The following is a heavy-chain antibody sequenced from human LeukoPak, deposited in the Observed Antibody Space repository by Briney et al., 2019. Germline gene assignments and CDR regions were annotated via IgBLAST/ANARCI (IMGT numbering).Heavy chain of an antibody. CDR1: GGTFSSYA. CDR3: ARDVPGEKATITAVPYFDY. D-gene: IGHD5-24*01. Sequence: SVKVSCKASGGTFSSYAISWVRQAPGQGLEWMGRIIPILGIANYAQKFQGRVTITADKSTSTAYMELSSLRSEDTAVYYCARDVPGEKATITAVPYFDYWGQGTLVTVSS. V-gene: IGHV1-69*04. J-gene: IGHJ4*02. CDR2: IIPILGIA.